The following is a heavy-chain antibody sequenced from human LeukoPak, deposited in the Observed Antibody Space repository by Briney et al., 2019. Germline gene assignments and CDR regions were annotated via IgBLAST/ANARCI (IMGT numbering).Heavy chain of an antibody. V-gene: IGHV3-23*01. CDR3: AKPPNTIFGVVISYYYYMDV. CDR2: ISGSGGST. CDR1: GFTFSSYA. Sequence: GGSLRLSCAASGFTFSSYAMSCVRQAPGKGLEWVSAISGSGGSTYYADSVKGRFTISRDNYKNTLYLQMNSLRAEDTAVYYCAKPPNTIFGVVISYYYYMDVWGKGTTVTVSS. J-gene: IGHJ6*03. D-gene: IGHD3-3*01.